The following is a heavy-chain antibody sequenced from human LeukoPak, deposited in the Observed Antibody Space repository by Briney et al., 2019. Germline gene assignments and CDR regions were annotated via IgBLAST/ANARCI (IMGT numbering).Heavy chain of an antibody. CDR3: ARHGGSWYVDY. J-gene: IGHJ4*02. V-gene: IGHV3-7*01. CDR2: IKQDRSEI. CDR1: GFTFSRYW. Sequence: GGSLRLSCVASGFTFSRYWMSWARQAPGKGLEWVANIKQDRSEIYYVDSVRGRFTISRDNAKNSLYLQMSGLRVEDMGVYYCARHGGSWYVDYWGQGTLVTVSS. D-gene: IGHD6-13*01.